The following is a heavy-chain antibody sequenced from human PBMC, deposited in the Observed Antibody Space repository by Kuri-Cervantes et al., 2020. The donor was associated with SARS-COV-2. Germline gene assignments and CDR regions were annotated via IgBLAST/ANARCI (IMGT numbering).Heavy chain of an antibody. V-gene: IGHV4-61*09. CDR1: GGSISSGSYY. Sequence: SETLSLTCTVSGGSISSGSYYWSWIRQPAGKGLEWIGYIYTSGSTNYNLSLKSRVTISVDTSKNQFSLKLSSVTAADTAVDYCARDPNANHNNWFDPWGQGTLVTVSS. J-gene: IGHJ5*02. D-gene: IGHD4/OR15-4a*01. CDR3: ARDPNANHNNWFDP. CDR2: IYTSGST.